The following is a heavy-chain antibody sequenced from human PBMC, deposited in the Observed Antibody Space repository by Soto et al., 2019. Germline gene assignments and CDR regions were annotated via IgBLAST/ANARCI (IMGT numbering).Heavy chain of an antibody. J-gene: IGHJ4*01. CDR2: IWYDGSNT. D-gene: IGHD6-19*01. CDR3: AIAMAGKWPPFAY. V-gene: IGHV3-33*01. Sequence: PGGSLRLSCVASGFFLRDFGMHWVRQAPGKGLEWVSVIWYDGSNTYQGESVKGRFTMSRDISKNTLYLQMDSLRPEDTAVYYCAIAMAGKWPPFAYWGHGTLVTVSS. CDR1: GFFLRDFG.